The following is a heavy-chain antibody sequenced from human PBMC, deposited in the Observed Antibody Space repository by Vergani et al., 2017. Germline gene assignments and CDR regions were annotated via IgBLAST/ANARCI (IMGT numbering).Heavy chain of an antibody. CDR3: ATPQTVTTGGMEV. J-gene: IGHJ6*02. CDR1: GYTFTNYY. D-gene: IGHD4-17*01. V-gene: IGHV1-69-2*01. Sequence: VQLVQSGSEVKKPGASVKLSCKASGYTFTNYYLHWVRQAPGQGLEWMGLVDPEDGETIYAEKFKGRVTIAADTSTDTAHLELSSLRSEDTAVYYCATPQTVTTGGMEVWGQGTTVIVSS. CDR2: VDPEDGET.